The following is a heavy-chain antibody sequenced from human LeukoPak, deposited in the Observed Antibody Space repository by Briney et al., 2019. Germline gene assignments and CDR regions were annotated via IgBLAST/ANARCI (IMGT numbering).Heavy chain of an antibody. V-gene: IGHV4-34*01. D-gene: IGHD2-2*01. Sequence: SETLSLTRAVYGGSFGGYYWSWIRQPPGKGLEWIGEINHSGSTNYNPSLKSRVTISVDTSKNQFSLKLSSVTAADTAVYYCARRGIVVVPAAMESRNNWFDPWGQGTLVTVSS. CDR3: ARRGIVVVPAAMESRNNWFDP. CDR2: INHSGST. J-gene: IGHJ5*02. CDR1: GGSFGGYY.